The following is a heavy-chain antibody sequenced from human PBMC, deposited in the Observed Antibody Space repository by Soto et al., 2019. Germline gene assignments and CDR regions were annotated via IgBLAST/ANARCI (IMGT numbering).Heavy chain of an antibody. CDR3: AKRAPRGHCSGGSCYSLDY. V-gene: IGHV3-23*01. J-gene: IGHJ4*02. Sequence: EVQLLESGGGLVQPGGSLRLSCAASGFTFSSYAMSWVRQAPGKGLEWVSAISGSGGSTYYADSVKGRFTISRDNSKNTLYLQMNSLRAEDTAVYYCAKRAPRGHCSGGSCYSLDYWGQGTLVTVSS. CDR2: ISGSGGST. CDR1: GFTFSSYA. D-gene: IGHD2-15*01.